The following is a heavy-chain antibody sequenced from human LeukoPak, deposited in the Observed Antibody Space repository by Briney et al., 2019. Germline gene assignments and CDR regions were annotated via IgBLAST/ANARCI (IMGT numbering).Heavy chain of an antibody. V-gene: IGHV4-34*01. CDR3: ARGSAVAGTPYGMDV. CDR1: GGSFSGYY. CDR2: INHNGST. D-gene: IGHD6-19*01. Sequence: PSETLSLTCAVYGGSFSGYYWSWIRQPPGKGLEWIGEINHNGSTNYNPSLKSRATISVDTSKNQFSLKLSSVTAADTAVYYCARGSAVAGTPYGMDVWGQGTTVTVSS. J-gene: IGHJ6*02.